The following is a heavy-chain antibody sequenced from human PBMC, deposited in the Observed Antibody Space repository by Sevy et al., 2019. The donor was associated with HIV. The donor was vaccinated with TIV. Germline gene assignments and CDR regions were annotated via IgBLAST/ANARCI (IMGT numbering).Heavy chain of an antibody. CDR2: ISSSSSTI. Sequence: GGSLRLSCAASGFTFSSYSMNWVRQAPGKGLEWVSYISSSSSTIYHADSVKGRFTISRDNAKNSLYLQMNSLRDEDTAVYYCARDLVLRYFDWLAHYGMDVWGQGTTVTVSS. D-gene: IGHD3-9*01. CDR3: ARDLVLRYFDWLAHYGMDV. V-gene: IGHV3-48*02. CDR1: GFTFSSYS. J-gene: IGHJ6*02.